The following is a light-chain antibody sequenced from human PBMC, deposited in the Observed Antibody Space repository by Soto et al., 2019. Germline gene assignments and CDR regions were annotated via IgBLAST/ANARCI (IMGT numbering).Light chain of an antibody. CDR1: QSISNY. J-gene: IGKJ1*01. Sequence: DIQMTQSPSSLSASVGDRVTITCRSSQSISNYLNWYQQKPGKAPKLLIYAASGLQGGVPSRFSGRGSGTDFTLTTSNLKPEDFATYCCQQTYSTPWTFGQGTKVEIK. CDR2: AAS. CDR3: QQTYSTPWT. V-gene: IGKV1-39*01.